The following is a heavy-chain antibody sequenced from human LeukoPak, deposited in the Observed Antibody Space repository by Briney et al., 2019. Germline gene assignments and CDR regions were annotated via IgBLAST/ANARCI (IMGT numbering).Heavy chain of an antibody. J-gene: IGHJ4*02. D-gene: IGHD1-26*01. CDR3: ARVGVGAKDY. V-gene: IGHV4-34*01. Sequence: PSETLSLTCAVYGGSFSGYYWSWIRQPPGKGLEWIGEINHSGSTNYNPSLKSRVTISVDTSKNQFSLKLSSVTAADTAVYYCARVGVGAKDYWGQGTPVTVSS. CDR2: INHSGST. CDR1: GGSFSGYY.